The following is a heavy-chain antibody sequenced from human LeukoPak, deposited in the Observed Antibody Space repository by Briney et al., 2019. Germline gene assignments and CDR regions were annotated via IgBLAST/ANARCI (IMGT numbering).Heavy chain of an antibody. D-gene: IGHD7-27*01. Sequence: ASVKVSCKASGYTFTSYDINWVRQATGQGLEWMGWMNPNSGNTGYAQKFQGRVTITRNTSISTAYMELSSLRSEDTAVYYCARGPNWGRRNWFDPWGQGTLVTVSS. CDR3: ARGPNWGRRNWFDP. J-gene: IGHJ5*02. CDR1: GYTFTSYD. CDR2: MNPNSGNT. V-gene: IGHV1-8*03.